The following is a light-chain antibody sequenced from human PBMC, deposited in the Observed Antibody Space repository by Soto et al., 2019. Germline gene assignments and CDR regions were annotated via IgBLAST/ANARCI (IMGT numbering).Light chain of an antibody. CDR3: FQSKNCSPWT. CDR1: QSVDTS. CDR2: GAS. J-gene: IGKJ1*01. Sequence: EIVMTQSPATLSVSPGDSATLSCRASQSVDTSLAWYQHQPGQAPRLLIYGASARATGIPARFSGSGSGTEFTLTIISLQSEDFAVYYCFQSKNCSPWTFGQGTKVDI. V-gene: IGKV3-15*01.